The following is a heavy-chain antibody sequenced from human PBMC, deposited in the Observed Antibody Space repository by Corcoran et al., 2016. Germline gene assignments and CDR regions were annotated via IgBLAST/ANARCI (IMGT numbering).Heavy chain of an antibody. CDR3: ARTYYYGSGSYSGADYDYYYGMDV. D-gene: IGHD3-10*01. V-gene: IGHV1-8*01. J-gene: IGHJ6*02. Sequence: QVQLVQSGAEVKKPGASVKVSCKASGYTFTSYDINWVRQATGQGLEWMGWMNPNSGNTGYAQKFQGRVTMTRNTSISTAYMELSSLRSEDTAVYYCARTYYYGSGSYSGADYDYYYGMDVWGQGTTVTVSS. CDR2: MNPNSGNT. CDR1: GYTFTSYD.